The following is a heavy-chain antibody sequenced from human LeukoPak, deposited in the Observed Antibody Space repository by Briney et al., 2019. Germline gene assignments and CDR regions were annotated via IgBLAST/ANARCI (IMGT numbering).Heavy chain of an antibody. CDR3: TTEPGDSSGYYPPGD. D-gene: IGHD3-22*01. CDR2: IKSKTDGGTT. CDR1: GFTFSNAW. Sequence: PGGSLRLSCAASGFTFSNAWMSWVRQAPGKGLEWVGRIKSKTDGGTTDYAAPVKGRFTISRDDSKNTLYLQMNSLKTEDTAVYYCTTEPGDSSGYYPPGDWGQGTLVTVSS. J-gene: IGHJ4*02. V-gene: IGHV3-15*01.